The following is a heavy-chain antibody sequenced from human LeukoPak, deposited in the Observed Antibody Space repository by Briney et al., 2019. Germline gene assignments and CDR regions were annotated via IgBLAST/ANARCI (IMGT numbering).Heavy chain of an antibody. V-gene: IGHV3-48*04. J-gene: IGHJ4*02. CDR3: ARGRASSYGYFDY. D-gene: IGHD5-18*01. Sequence: PGGSLRLSCAASGFTFSTHDLNWVRQAPGKGLGWVSFISSRSSTIYYADSVKGRFTISRDNAKNSLYLQMNSLRAEDTALYYCARGRASSYGYFDYWGQGTLVTVSS. CDR2: ISSRSSTI. CDR1: GFTFSTHD.